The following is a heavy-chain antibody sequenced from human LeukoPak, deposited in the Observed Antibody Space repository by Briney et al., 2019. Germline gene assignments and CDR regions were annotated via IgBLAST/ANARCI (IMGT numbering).Heavy chain of an antibody. Sequence: PSETLSLTCAVYGGSFSGCYWSWIRQPPGKGLEWIGEINHSGSTNYNPSLKSRVTISVDTSKNQFSLKLSSVTAAGTAVYYCARLWATYYFDYWGQGTLVTVSS. J-gene: IGHJ4*02. D-gene: IGHD5-12*01. CDR3: ARLWATYYFDY. CDR2: INHSGST. CDR1: GGSFSGCY. V-gene: IGHV4-34*01.